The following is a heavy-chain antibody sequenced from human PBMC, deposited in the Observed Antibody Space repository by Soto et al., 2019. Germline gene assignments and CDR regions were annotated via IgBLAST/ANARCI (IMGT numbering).Heavy chain of an antibody. J-gene: IGHJ3*02. CDR1: GYTFTSNY. CDR3: AKGLYYYGSGSYWYAFDI. CDR2: INPSGGST. Sequence: ASVKPSCKASGYTFTSNYMHWVRQAPGQGLEWMGIINPSGGSTNYADSVKGRFTISRDNSKNTLYLQMNSLRAEDTAVYYCAKGLYYYGSGSYWYAFDIWGQGTMVTVSS. D-gene: IGHD3-10*01. V-gene: IGHV1-46*04.